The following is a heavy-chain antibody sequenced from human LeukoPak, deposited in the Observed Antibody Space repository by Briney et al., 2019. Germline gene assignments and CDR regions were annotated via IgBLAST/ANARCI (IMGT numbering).Heavy chain of an antibody. V-gene: IGHV4-59*08. Sequence: SETLSLTCTVSGGSTSSYYWSWIRQPPGKGLEWIGYIYYRGSTNYNPSLKSRVTISVDTSKNQFSLKLSSVTAADTAVYYCARHSCASSTSCSAYFQHWGQGTLVTVSS. CDR2: IYYRGST. J-gene: IGHJ1*01. CDR1: GGSTSSYY. CDR3: ARHSCASSTSCSAYFQH. D-gene: IGHD2-2*01.